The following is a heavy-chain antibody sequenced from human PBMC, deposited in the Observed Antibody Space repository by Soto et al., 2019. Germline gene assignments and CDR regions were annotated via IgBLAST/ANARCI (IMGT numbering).Heavy chain of an antibody. J-gene: IGHJ1*01. Sequence: EVQLVESGGGLVQPGGSLRLSCAASGFTFSNYWMHWVRQAPGKGPVWVSRINTDGSTTNYADSVKGRFTISRDNAKNTSYLQTNRQGAEDTAVYCRARDLGGYARNWGQGTRVTVSS. CDR1: GFTFSNYW. CDR2: INTDGSTT. CDR3: ARDLGGYARN. D-gene: IGHD3-16*01. V-gene: IGHV3-74*01.